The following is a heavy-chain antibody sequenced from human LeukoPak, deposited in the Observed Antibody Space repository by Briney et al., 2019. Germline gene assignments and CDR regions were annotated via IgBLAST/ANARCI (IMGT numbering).Heavy chain of an antibody. CDR3: ARDLSGGKLRYFDWLPPDF. D-gene: IGHD3-9*01. V-gene: IGHV1-46*01. Sequence: EASVKVSCKASGYTFTSYGISWVRQAPGQGLEWVGIINPNAGTTSYAQTFQGRVTVTRDTSTSTVYMELSGLRSEDTAVYYCARDLSGGKLRYFDWLPPDFWGQGTLVTVSS. J-gene: IGHJ4*02. CDR2: INPNAGTT. CDR1: GYTFTSYG.